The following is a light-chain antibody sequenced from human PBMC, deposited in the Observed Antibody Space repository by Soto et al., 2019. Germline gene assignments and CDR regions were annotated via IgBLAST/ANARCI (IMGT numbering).Light chain of an antibody. CDR1: ERVSTN. J-gene: IGKJ5*01. V-gene: IGKV3-15*01. CDR3: HHYHNWPMT. Sequence: PGEIASLSCKASERVSTNLAWYQQTPGQAPRLLIYSASRRPTDIPVRFSGSGSGAEFTLTISSLQSEDFAIYYCHHYHNWPMTFGQRTRLEIK. CDR2: SAS.